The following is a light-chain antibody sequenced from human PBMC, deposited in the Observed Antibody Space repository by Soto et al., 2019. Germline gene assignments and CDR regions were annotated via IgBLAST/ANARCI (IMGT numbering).Light chain of an antibody. V-gene: IGLV2-14*01. J-gene: IGLJ1*01. CDR1: SSDVGGYNY. Sequence: QPASVSGSPGQSITISCTGTSSDVGGYNYVSWYQQHPGKAPKLMIYEVSNRPSGVSNRFSGSKSGNTASLTISGLQAEDEADYYCSSYTSSSILVFGTGTKLTVL. CDR2: EVS. CDR3: SSYTSSSILV.